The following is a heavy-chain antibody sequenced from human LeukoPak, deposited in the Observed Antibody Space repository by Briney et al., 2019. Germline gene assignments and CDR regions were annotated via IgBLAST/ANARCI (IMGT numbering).Heavy chain of an antibody. J-gene: IGHJ4*02. Sequence: RASVKVSCKASGYTFTTYVLSWVRQAPGQGLEWMGWINTNTGNPTYAQGFTGRFVFSLDTSVSTTYLQISSLKTEDTAVYYCARDVRGGRSWYLGYWGQGTLVTVSS. CDR2: INTNTGNP. CDR1: GYTFTTYV. CDR3: ARDVRGGRSWYLGY. V-gene: IGHV7-4-1*02. D-gene: IGHD6-13*01.